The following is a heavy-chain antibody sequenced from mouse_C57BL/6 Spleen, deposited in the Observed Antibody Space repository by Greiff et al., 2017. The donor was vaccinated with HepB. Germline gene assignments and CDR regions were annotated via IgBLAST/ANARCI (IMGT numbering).Heavy chain of an antibody. J-gene: IGHJ2*01. CDR1: GYTFTSYW. CDR2: IHPNSGST. Sequence: QVQLQQPGAELVKPGASVKLSCKASGYTFTSYWMHWVKQRPGQGLEWIGMIHPNSGSTNYNEKFKSKATLTVDKSSSTAYMQISSLTSEDSAVYYCAREAYYYGSSPYYWGQGTTLTVSS. D-gene: IGHD1-1*01. CDR3: AREAYYYGSSPYY. V-gene: IGHV1-64*01.